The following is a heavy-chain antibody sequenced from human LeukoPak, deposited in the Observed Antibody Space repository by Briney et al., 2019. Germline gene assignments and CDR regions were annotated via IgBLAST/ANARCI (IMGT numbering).Heavy chain of an antibody. Sequence: GGSLRLSCTTSVFPFSRYSMNWVRQAPGKGLEWVSAISGSGGSTYYADSVKGRFTISRDNSKNTLYLQMNSLRAEDTAVYYCAKDPRGSGYYGSGSLDYWGQGTLVAVSS. CDR2: ISGSGGST. J-gene: IGHJ4*02. D-gene: IGHD3-10*01. CDR1: VFPFSRYS. V-gene: IGHV3-23*01. CDR3: AKDPRGSGYYGSGSLDY.